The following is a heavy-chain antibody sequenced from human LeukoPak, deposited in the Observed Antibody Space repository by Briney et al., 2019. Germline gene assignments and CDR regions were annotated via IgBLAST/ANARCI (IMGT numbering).Heavy chain of an antibody. J-gene: IGHJ4*02. Sequence: MHWVGQAPGQRLEXMGWINAGNGNTKYSQNFQGRVTITRDTSASTAYMELSSLRSEDTAVYYCARGFSGYDFRYFDYWGQGTLVTVSS. V-gene: IGHV1-3*01. CDR2: INAGNGNT. D-gene: IGHD5-12*01. CDR3: ARGFSGYDFRYFDY.